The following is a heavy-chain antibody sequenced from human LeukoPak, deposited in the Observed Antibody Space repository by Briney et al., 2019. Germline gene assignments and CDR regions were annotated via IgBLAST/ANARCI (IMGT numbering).Heavy chain of an antibody. J-gene: IGHJ1*01. V-gene: IGHV3-21*01. CDR3: VRDLMGSGSTTAYLHH. D-gene: IGHD1-1*01. CDR1: GFTFSDYS. CDR2: ISRNSRHV. Sequence: GGSLRLSCAASGFTFSDYSMNWVRQAPGKGLEWVSSISRNSRHVYYAGSVKGRFTISRDNAKNSLYLQMNSLRAEDVAVYFCVRDLMGSGSTTAYLHHWGQGTLVAVSS.